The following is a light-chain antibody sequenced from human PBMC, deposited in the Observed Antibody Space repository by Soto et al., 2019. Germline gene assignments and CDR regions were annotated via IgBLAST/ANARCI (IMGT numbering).Light chain of an antibody. CDR3: QLRSGLS. J-gene: IGKJ4*01. V-gene: IGKV3-11*01. CDR2: EAS. CDR1: QSVSNF. Sequence: IVLTQSPDTLSLSLGERATLSCRALQSVSNFVAWSQQKPGQAPRLLIYEASTRATGIPATFSGSGSGTDFTLTISSLEPEDFAVYYCQLRSGLSFGGGTKVEIK.